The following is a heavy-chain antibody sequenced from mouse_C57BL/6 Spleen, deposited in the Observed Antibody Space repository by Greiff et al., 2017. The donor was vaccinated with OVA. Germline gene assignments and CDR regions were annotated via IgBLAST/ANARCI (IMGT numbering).Heavy chain of an antibody. V-gene: IGHV1-55*01. CDR2: IYPGSGST. J-gene: IGHJ2*01. CDR1: GYTFTSYW. Sequence: QVQLQQSGAELVKPGASVKMSCKASGYTFTSYWITWVKQRPGQGLEWIGDIYPGSGSTNYNEKFKSKATLTVDTSSSTAYMQLSSLTSEDSAVYYCAREETGYGNFDYWGQGTTLTVSS. CDR3: AREETGYGNFDY. D-gene: IGHD2-2*01.